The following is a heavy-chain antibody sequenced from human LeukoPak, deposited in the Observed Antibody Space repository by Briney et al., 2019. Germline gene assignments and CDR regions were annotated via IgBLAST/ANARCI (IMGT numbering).Heavy chain of an antibody. V-gene: IGHV3-74*01. CDR3: ARATSYSNYGMDV. D-gene: IGHD4-11*01. Sequence: GGSLRLSCAASGFTFSMHWMHWVRQVPGKGLVWVSRINSDGSSTSYADSVKGRFTISRDNAKNTLYLQMNSLRAEDTAVHYCARATSYSNYGMDVWGQGTTVTVSS. CDR1: GFTFSMHW. CDR2: INSDGSST. J-gene: IGHJ6*02.